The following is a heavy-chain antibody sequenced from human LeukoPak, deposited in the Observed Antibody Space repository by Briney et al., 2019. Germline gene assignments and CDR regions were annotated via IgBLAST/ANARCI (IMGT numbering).Heavy chain of an antibody. J-gene: IGHJ4*02. CDR1: GFTFSSYS. Sequence: GEALRLSCAASGFTFSSYSMNWVRQAPGKGLEWVSSISSSSSYIYYADSVKGRFTISRDNAKNSLYLQMNSLRAEDTAVYYCARSCQPLLSEVDYWGQGTLVTVSS. V-gene: IGHV3-21*01. CDR2: ISSSSSYI. D-gene: IGHD2-21*02. CDR3: ARSCQPLLSEVDY.